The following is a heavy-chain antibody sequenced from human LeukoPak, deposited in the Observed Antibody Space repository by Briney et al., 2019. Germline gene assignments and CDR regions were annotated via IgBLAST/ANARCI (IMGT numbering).Heavy chain of an antibody. CDR2: IKSKTDGGTT. Sequence: GGSLRLSCAASGFTFSNAWMSWVRQAPGKGLEWVGRIKSKTDGGTTDYAAPVKGRFTISRDDSKNTLYLQMNSLKTEDTAVYYCTTDRDSSSWYYFDYWGQGTLVTVSS. V-gene: IGHV3-15*01. CDR3: TTDRDSSSWYYFDY. J-gene: IGHJ4*02. CDR1: GFTFSNAW. D-gene: IGHD6-13*01.